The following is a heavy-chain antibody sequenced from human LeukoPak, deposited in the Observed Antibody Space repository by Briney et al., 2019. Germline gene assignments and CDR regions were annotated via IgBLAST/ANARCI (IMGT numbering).Heavy chain of an antibody. Sequence: SETPSLTCTVSGGSISSSNSYWGWIRQPPGKGLEWIGSMYYSGSTYYNPSLKSRVNISVDTSKNQFSLKLSSVTAADTAVYYCARSGWFGEASMLWGQGSLVTVSS. D-gene: IGHD3-10*01. CDR3: ARSGWFGEASML. V-gene: IGHV4-39*01. CDR2: MYYSGST. CDR1: GGSISSSNSY. J-gene: IGHJ4*02.